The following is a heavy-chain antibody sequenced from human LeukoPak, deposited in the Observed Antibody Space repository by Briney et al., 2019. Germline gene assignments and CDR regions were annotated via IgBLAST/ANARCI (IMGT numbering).Heavy chain of an antibody. CDR1: GGSISSNNYY. J-gene: IGHJ4*02. Sequence: SETLSLTCTVSGGSISSNNYYWGWIRQPPGKGLEWIGTIYYSGSTYYNPSLKSRVTISVDTSKNQFSLKLSSVTAANTAVYYCAVSAGDYFDYWGQGTLVTVSS. V-gene: IGHV4-39*01. CDR2: IYYSGST. D-gene: IGHD3-10*01. CDR3: AVSAGDYFDY.